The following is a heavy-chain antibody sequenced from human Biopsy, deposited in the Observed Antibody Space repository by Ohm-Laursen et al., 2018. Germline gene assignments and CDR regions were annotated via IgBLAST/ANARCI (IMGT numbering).Heavy chain of an antibody. Sequence: SVKVSCKASGYSFTKYYINWVRQAPGQGLEWTGIINPTGGTTSYAEKFQGRVTLTRDTSTGTVYLELNSLIYEDTALYYCARDETGSSVFGPYYYGMDVWGQGATVTVSS. D-gene: IGHD3-9*01. V-gene: IGHV1-46*01. CDR1: GYSFTKYY. CDR3: ARDETGSSVFGPYYYGMDV. CDR2: INPTGGTT. J-gene: IGHJ6*02.